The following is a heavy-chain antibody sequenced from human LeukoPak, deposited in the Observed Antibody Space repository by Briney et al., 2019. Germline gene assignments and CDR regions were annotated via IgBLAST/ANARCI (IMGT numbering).Heavy chain of an antibody. D-gene: IGHD1-26*01. J-gene: IGHJ1*01. Sequence: SVKVSCMASGGTFSSYAISWVRQAPGQGLEWMGRIIPIFGTANYAQKFQGRVTITTDESTSTAYMELSSLRSEDTAVYYCARDFGFAVVGGEFQHWGQGTLVTVSS. CDR3: ARDFGFAVVGGEFQH. CDR1: GGTFSSYA. CDR2: IIPIFGTA. V-gene: IGHV1-69*05.